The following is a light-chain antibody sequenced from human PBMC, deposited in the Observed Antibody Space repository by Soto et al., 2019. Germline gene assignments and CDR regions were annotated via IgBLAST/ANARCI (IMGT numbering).Light chain of an antibody. CDR2: DVT. CDR3: TSYASSSTLWV. V-gene: IGLV2-14*03. J-gene: IGLJ3*02. CDR1: NSDVGGYNF. Sequence: QSALTQPASVSGSPGQSITISCTGTNSDVGGYNFVSWYQQHPGKAPKVIIYDVTNRPSGVSNRFSDSKSGNTASLTISGLQAEDEADYYCTSYASSSTLWVFGGGTKLTVL.